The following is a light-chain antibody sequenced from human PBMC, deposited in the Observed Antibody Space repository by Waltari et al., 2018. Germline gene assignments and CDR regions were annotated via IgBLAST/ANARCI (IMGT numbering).Light chain of an antibody. J-gene: IGLJ2*01. CDR2: ENV. CDR1: NSNIGNNF. V-gene: IGLV1-51*02. CDR3: QTWDSSLNAVV. Sequence: QSVLTQPPSVSAAPGQRVYISCSGTNSNIGNNFVSWYQQFPGTAPRLLIYENVKRQPGIPDRFSGSKSDTSAVLGISRVQTGDEAAYYCQTWDSSLNAVVFGGGTKVNVL.